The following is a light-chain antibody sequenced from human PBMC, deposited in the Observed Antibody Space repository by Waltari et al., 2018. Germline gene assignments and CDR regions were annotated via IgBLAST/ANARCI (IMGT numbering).Light chain of an antibody. Sequence: LSCRARQSVSRTLAWYQQRPGQAPRLLIYGASSRATGIPDRFSGGGSGTDFSLTISRLEPEDFAVYYCQHYVRLPATFGQGTKVEIK. CDR2: GAS. CDR1: QSVSRT. CDR3: QHYVRLPAT. J-gene: IGKJ1*01. V-gene: IGKV3-20*01.